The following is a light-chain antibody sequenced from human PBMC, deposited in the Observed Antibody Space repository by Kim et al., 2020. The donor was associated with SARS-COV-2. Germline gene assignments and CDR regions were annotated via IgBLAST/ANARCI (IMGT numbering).Light chain of an antibody. CDR1: SSNIGSNY. V-gene: IGLV1-47*01. Sequence: QSVLTQPPSASGTPGQRVTISCSGSSSNIGSNYVSWHQQLPGTAPKLLIYRNDQRPSGVPDQISGSKSGTSASLAISGLRSEDEADYYCAAWDDSLNAWVFGGGTQLTVL. CDR2: RND. J-gene: IGLJ3*02. CDR3: AAWDDSLNAWV.